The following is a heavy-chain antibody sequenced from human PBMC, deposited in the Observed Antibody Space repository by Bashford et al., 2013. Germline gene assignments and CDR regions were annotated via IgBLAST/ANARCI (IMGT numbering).Heavy chain of an antibody. Sequence: GSLRLSCAASGFTFSSYAMSWVRQAPGKGLEWVSAISGSGGSTYHADSVKGRFTISRDNSKNTLYLQMNSLRAEDTAVYYCAKDYGDSSSWFERYYYYYGMDVWGQGTTVTVSS. CDR2: ISGSGGST. J-gene: IGHJ6*01. D-gene: IGHD6-13*01. V-gene: IGHV3-23*01. CDR1: GFTFSSYA. CDR3: AKDYGDSSSWFERYYYYYGMDV.